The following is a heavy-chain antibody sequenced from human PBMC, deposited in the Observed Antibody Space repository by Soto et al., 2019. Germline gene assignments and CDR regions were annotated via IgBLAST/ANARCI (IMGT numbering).Heavy chain of an antibody. CDR1: GLTVSHNY. J-gene: IGHJ6*02. CDR2: LYTEGTT. Sequence: QPGGSLRLSCVASGLTVSHNYMAWVRRAPEMGLEWVSILYTEGTTYYADSVKGRFTISRDSSKNTLFLQMDSLRAEDTAVYYCVRPRPSGENYGMDVWGQGTTVTVSS. V-gene: IGHV3-53*01. CDR3: VRPRPSGENYGMDV. D-gene: IGHD3-16*01.